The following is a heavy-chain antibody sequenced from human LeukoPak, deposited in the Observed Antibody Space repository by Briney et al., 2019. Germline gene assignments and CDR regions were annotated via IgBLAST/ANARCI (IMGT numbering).Heavy chain of an antibody. J-gene: IGHJ4*02. Sequence: PGGSLRLSCAASGFTFSSYSMNWVRQAPGKGLEWVSYISSSSSYIYYADSVKGRFTISRDNAKNSLYLQMNSLRAEDTAVYYCARGGSTTVTTREHDYWGQGTLVTVSS. D-gene: IGHD4-17*01. CDR3: ARGGSTTVTTREHDY. CDR1: GFTFSSYS. CDR2: ISSSSSYI. V-gene: IGHV3-21*05.